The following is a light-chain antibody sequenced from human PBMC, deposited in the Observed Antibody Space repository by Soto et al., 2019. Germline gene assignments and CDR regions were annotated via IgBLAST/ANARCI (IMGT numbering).Light chain of an antibody. J-gene: IGLJ1*01. CDR1: SSNIASNY. CDR2: DDN. CDR3: GTWDSSLSGGV. Sequence: QSVLTQPPSVSAAPGQRVTISCSGTSSNIASNYVSWYQQFPGTAPRLLIYDDNKRPSGIPDRFSASKSGTSATLGITGLQSGDEAEYYCGTWDSSLSGGVFGTGTKLTVL. V-gene: IGLV1-51*01.